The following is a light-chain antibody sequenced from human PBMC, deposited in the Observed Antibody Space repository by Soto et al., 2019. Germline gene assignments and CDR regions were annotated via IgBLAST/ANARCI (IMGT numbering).Light chain of an antibody. J-gene: IGKJ1*01. CDR1: QSISSY. Sequence: DIQMTQSPSSLSASVGHRVTITCRASQSISSYLNWYQQKPGKAPKFLIFAASSLQSGVPSRFSGSGSGTDFTHTISSLQPEDFATYYCQHSYSSPWTFGQGTKVDIK. CDR2: AAS. CDR3: QHSYSSPWT. V-gene: IGKV1-39*01.